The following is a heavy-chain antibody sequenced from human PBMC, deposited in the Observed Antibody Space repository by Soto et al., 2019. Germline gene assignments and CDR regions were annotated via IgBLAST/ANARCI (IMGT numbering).Heavy chain of an antibody. CDR2: IYYSGST. D-gene: IGHD4-17*01. CDR1: GGSISSYY. V-gene: IGHV4-59*08. CDR3: ARRLTSYGDYVFDY. J-gene: IGHJ4*02. Sequence: SETLSLTCTVSGGSISSYYWSWIRQPPGKGLEWIGYIYYSGSTNYNPSLKSRVTISVDTSKNQFSLKLSSVTAADTAVYYCARRLTSYGDYVFDYWGQGTLVTVSS.